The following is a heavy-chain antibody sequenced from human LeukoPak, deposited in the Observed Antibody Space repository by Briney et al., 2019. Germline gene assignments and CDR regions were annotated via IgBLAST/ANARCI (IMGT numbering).Heavy chain of an antibody. CDR2: INPNSGDT. CDR3: ARDAIAAAGAGA. D-gene: IGHD6-13*01. V-gene: IGHV1-2*02. CDR1: GCTFTDYS. J-gene: IGHJ4*02. Sequence: ASVKVSCKASGCTFTDYSMHWVRQAPGQGLEWMGWINPNSGDTDYAQKFQGRVTMTRDTSISTAYLEVSRLTSDDTAVYFCARDAIAAAGAGAWGQGTLVTVSS.